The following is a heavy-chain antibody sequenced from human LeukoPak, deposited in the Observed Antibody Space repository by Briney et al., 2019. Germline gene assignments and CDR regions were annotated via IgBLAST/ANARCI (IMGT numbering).Heavy chain of an antibody. D-gene: IGHD3-3*01. V-gene: IGHV4-31*03. Sequence: SETLSLTCTVSGGSISSGGYYWSWIRQHPGKGLEWIGYIYYSGSTYYNPSLKSRVTISVDTSKNQFSLKLSSVTAADTAVYYCARVGGTNFYYYGLDVWGQGTTVTVSS. J-gene: IGHJ6*02. CDR3: ARVGGTNFYYYGLDV. CDR2: IYYSGST. CDR1: GGSISSGGYY.